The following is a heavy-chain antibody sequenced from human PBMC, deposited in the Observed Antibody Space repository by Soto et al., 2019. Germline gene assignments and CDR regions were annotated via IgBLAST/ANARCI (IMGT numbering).Heavy chain of an antibody. CDR3: ARDVEDMVVGPVAIGRYYYYGMDV. CDR2: INPSGGST. V-gene: IGHV1-46*01. D-gene: IGHD2-2*02. CDR1: GYTFTSYY. J-gene: IGHJ6*02. Sequence: ASVKVSCKASGYTFTSYYMHWVRQAPGQGLEWMGIINPSGGSTSYAQKFQGRVTMTRDTSTSTVYMELSSLRFEDTAVYYCARDVEDMVVGPVAIGRYYYYGMDVWGQGTRVTVSS.